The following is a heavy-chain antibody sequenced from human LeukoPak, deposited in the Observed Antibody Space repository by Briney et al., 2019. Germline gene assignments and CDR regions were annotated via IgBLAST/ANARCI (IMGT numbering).Heavy chain of an antibody. D-gene: IGHD6-13*01. Sequence: GGSLRLSCAASGFTFSSYEMNWVRQAPGKGLEWVSYISTTGSSIYYADSVKGRFTISRDNVKNLLYLQMNSLRAEDTAVYYCATTGYSSRNYWGQGTLVTVSS. CDR1: GFTFSSYE. J-gene: IGHJ4*02. CDR2: ISTTGSSI. CDR3: ATTGYSSRNY. V-gene: IGHV3-48*03.